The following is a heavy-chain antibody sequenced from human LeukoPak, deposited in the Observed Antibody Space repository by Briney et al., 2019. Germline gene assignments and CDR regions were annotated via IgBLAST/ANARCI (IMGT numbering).Heavy chain of an antibody. CDR3: ARSVVTAVFDY. D-gene: IGHD2-21*02. CDR2: IYYSGST. Sequence: SETLSLTCTVSGGSISSYYWSWVRQPPGKGLEWIGYIYYSGSTNYNPSLKSRVTISVDTSKNQFSLKLSSVTAADTAVYYCARSVVTAVFDYWGQGTLVTVSS. CDR1: GGSISSYY. J-gene: IGHJ4*02. V-gene: IGHV4-59*01.